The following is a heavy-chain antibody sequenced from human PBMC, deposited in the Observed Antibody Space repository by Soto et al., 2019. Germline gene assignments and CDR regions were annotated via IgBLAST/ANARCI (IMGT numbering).Heavy chain of an antibody. CDR2: ISSSSSYI. J-gene: IGHJ4*02. D-gene: IGHD3-16*02. CDR3: AKDSPDYIWGSYRPFDY. Sequence: GGSLRLSCAASGFTFSSYSMNWVRQAPGKGLEWVSSISSSSSYIYYADSVKGRFTISRDNAKNSLYLQMNSLRAEDTAVYYCAKDSPDYIWGSYRPFDYWGQGTLVTVSS. V-gene: IGHV3-21*04. CDR1: GFTFSSYS.